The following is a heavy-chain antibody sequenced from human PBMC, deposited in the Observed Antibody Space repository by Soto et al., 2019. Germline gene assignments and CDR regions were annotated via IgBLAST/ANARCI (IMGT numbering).Heavy chain of an antibody. CDR2: ISAYNGNT. CDR1: GYTFTSYG. CDR3: ARENSSYCSGGSCYPEYFQH. D-gene: IGHD2-15*01. V-gene: IGHV1-18*01. J-gene: IGHJ1*01. Sequence: ASVKVSCKASGYTFTSYGISWVRQAPGQGLEWMGWISAYNGNTNYAQKLQGRVTMTTDTSTSTAYMELRSLRSDDTAVYYCARENSSYCSGGSCYPEYFQHWGQGTRVTVSS.